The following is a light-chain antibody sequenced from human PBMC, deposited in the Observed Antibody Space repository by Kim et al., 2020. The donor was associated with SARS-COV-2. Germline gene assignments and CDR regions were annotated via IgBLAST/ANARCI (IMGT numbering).Light chain of an antibody. CDR3: QAWDSSTYVV. CDR2: QDS. Sequence: VSPGQTASITCSGDKVGDKYACWYQQKPGQSPVLVIYQDSKRPSGIPERSSGSNSGNTATLTISGTQAMDEADYYCQAWDSSTYVVFGGGTQLTVL. CDR1: KVGDKY. V-gene: IGLV3-1*01. J-gene: IGLJ2*01.